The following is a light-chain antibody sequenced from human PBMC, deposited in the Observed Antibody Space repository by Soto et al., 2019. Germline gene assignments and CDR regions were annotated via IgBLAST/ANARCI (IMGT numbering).Light chain of an antibody. Sequence: DIVVTQSPGTLSLSPGERATLSCRSSQSVSSNYLAWYKQKPDQAPRLVIYDVSGRATGIPDRFSGSGSGTDFTLTISRLEPEDSAVYYCQQYGISPTFGQGTKVEIK. CDR2: DVS. V-gene: IGKV3-20*01. CDR3: QQYGISPT. CDR1: QSVSSNY. J-gene: IGKJ1*01.